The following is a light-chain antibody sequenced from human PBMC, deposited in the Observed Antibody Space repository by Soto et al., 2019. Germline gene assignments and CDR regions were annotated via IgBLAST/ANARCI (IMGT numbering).Light chain of an antibody. CDR1: QNVGSNY. J-gene: IGKJ2*01. CDR2: AAS. Sequence: EIVLTQSPGTLSLSPGERATLSCRASQNVGSNYLAWYQQKPGQAPRLLVYAASTRASGIPDRFSGSGSGTDFTLTTSRLEPEDFAVYYCQQYGSSPQYTFGQGTKVDIK. CDR3: QQYGSSPQYT. V-gene: IGKV3-20*01.